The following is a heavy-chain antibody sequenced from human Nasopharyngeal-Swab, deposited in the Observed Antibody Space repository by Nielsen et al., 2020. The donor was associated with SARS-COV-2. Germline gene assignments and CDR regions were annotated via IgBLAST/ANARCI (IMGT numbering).Heavy chain of an antibody. D-gene: IGHD3-3*02. V-gene: IGHV3-23*01. CDR2: ISGSGGST. Sequence: WIRQPPGKGLEWVSAISGSGGSTYYADSVKGRFTISRDNSKNTLYLQMNSLRAEDTAVYYCAKGPLADCWGQGTLVTVSS. CDR3: AKGPLADC. J-gene: IGHJ4*02.